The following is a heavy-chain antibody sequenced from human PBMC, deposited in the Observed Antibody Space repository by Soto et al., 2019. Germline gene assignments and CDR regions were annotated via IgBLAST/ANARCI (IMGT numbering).Heavy chain of an antibody. J-gene: IGHJ6*02. CDR3: ARGGSLGYCSSTSCSKGYYYGMDV. CDR2: INHSGST. Sequence: QVQLQQWGAGLLKPSETLSLTCAVYGGSFSGYYWSWIRQPPGKGLEWIGEINHSGSTNYNPSLKSRVTISVDTSMNQFSLKLSSVTAADTAVYYCARGGSLGYCSSTSCSKGYYYGMDVWGQGTTVTVSS. D-gene: IGHD2-2*01. CDR1: GGSFSGYY. V-gene: IGHV4-34*01.